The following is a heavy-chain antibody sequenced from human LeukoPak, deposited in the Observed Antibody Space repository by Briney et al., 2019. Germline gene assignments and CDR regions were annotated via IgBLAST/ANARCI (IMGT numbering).Heavy chain of an antibody. CDR3: ARDLGALRRGY. Sequence: PGGSLRLSCAASGFTFRSYAMHWVRQAPGKGLEWVSSISSSSSYIYYADSVKGRFTISRDNAKNSLYLQMNSLRAEDTAVYYCARDLGALRRGYWGQGTLVTVSS. CDR2: ISSSSSYI. D-gene: IGHD4-17*01. J-gene: IGHJ4*02. CDR1: GFTFRSYA. V-gene: IGHV3-21*01.